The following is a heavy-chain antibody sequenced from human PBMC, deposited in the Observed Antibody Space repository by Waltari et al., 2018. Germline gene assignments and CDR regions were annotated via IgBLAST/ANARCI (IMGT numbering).Heavy chain of an antibody. CDR1: GYTFTGYY. D-gene: IGHD6-13*01. CDR3: ARGIGRSSWDYYYYYMDD. Sequence: QVQLVQSGAEVKKPGASVKVSCKASGYTFTGYYMHWVRQAPGQGLEWKGRINPDAVGTNYGQKFQGRVTMTRDTTISTAYMELSRLRSDETAVYYWARGIGRSSWDYYYYYMDDWGKGTTVTVSS. CDR2: INPDAVGT. V-gene: IGHV1-2*06. J-gene: IGHJ6*03.